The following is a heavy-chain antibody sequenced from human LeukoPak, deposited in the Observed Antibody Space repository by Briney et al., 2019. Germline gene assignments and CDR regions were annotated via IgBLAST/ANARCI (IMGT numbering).Heavy chain of an antibody. J-gene: IGHJ4*02. Sequence: GESLKISCKGSGYSFTSYWISWVRQMPGKGLEWMGRIDPSDSYTNYSPSFQGHVTISADKSISTAYLQWSSLKASDTAMYYCATTPTDYYGSGSYYNLGYWGQGTLVTVSS. CDR1: GYSFTSYW. V-gene: IGHV5-10-1*01. CDR2: IDPSDSYT. D-gene: IGHD3-10*01. CDR3: ATTPTDYYGSGSYYNLGY.